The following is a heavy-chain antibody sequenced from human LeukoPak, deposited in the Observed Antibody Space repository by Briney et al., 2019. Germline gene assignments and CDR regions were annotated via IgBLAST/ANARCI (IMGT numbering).Heavy chain of an antibody. J-gene: IGHJ1*01. V-gene: IGHV3-23*01. CDR3: AKEYSSSWPQYFQH. CDR1: GFTFSSYA. Sequence: PGGSLRLSCAASGFTFSSYAMSGGRQAPGKGLEWGSAISGSGGSTYYADSVKGRFTISRDNSKNTLYLHMNSLRAEDTAVYYCAKEYSSSWPQYFQHWGQGTLVTVSS. D-gene: IGHD6-13*01. CDR2: ISGSGGST.